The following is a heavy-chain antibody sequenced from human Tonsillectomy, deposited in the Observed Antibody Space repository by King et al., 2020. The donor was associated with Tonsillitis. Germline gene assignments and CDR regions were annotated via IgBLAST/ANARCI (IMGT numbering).Heavy chain of an antibody. CDR1: GGSISSYY. V-gene: IGHV4-59*01. CDR2: IYYSGST. CDR3: ARDRADTAMDFFDY. Sequence: LQLQESGPGLVKPSETLSLTCTVSGGSISSYYWSWIRQPPGKGLEWIGYIYYSGSTYYNPSLKSRVTISVDTSKNQFSLKLSSVTAADTAVYYCARDRADTAMDFFDYWGQGTLVTVSS. J-gene: IGHJ4*02. D-gene: IGHD5-18*01.